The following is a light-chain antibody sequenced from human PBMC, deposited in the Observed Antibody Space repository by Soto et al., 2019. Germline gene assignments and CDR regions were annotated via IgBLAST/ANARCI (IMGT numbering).Light chain of an antibody. Sequence: EIMMTQSPATLSVSPGERVTLSCRASQSISSSLAWYQQKPGQAPRILIYGPSTRATGIPANLSGSGSGTEFTLTIRRLQSEDFAIYYCQQYNNWPLTFGGGTKVEIK. V-gene: IGKV3-15*01. CDR2: GPS. CDR3: QQYNNWPLT. J-gene: IGKJ4*01. CDR1: QSISSS.